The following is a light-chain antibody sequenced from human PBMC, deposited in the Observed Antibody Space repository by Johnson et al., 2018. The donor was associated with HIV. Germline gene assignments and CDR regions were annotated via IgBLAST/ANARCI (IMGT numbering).Light chain of an antibody. Sequence: QSVLTQPPSVSAAPGQKVTISCSGSRSNIGNNYVSWYQQLPGTAPKLLIYDNNTRPSGIPDRFSGSKSGTSATLGITGPQTGDEADYYCGTWDSSLSAYVFGTGTKVAVL. J-gene: IGLJ1*01. V-gene: IGLV1-51*01. CDR3: GTWDSSLSAYV. CDR1: RSNIGNNY. CDR2: DNN.